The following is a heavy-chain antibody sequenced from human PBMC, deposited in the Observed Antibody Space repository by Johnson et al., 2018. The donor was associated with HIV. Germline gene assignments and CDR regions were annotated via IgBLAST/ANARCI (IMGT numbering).Heavy chain of an antibody. D-gene: IGHD6-13*01. V-gene: IGHV3-30*18. Sequence: QMLLVESGGGVVQPGRSLRLSCAASGFTFSSYGMHWVRQAPGKGLEWLAVISYDGRNKYYADSVKGRFTISRANSKNTRYLQINSLRAEDTAVYYCAKDGGARGSSWYEGVFDIWGQGTMVTVSS. CDR3: AKDGGARGSSWYEGVFDI. J-gene: IGHJ3*02. CDR2: ISYDGRNK. CDR1: GFTFSSYG.